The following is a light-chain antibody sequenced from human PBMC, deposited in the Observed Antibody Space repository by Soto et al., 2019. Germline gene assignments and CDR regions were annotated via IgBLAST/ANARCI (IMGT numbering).Light chain of an antibody. V-gene: IGLV1-51*01. J-gene: IGLJ2*01. CDR2: DNN. CDR1: NSNIGNNY. Sequence: QSALTQPPSVSAAPGQKVTISCSGSNSNIGNNYVSWYQQFPGRAPKLLIYDNNKRPSGIPDRFSGSKSGTSATLDITGLQTGDEADYHCGTWDSSLSAGVFGGGTKLTVL. CDR3: GTWDSSLSAGV.